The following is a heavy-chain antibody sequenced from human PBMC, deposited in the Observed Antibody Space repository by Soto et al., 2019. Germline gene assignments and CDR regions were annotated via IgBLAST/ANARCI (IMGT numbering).Heavy chain of an antibody. V-gene: IGHV4-59*01. CDR3: ARAEVVGCWFDP. J-gene: IGHJ5*02. D-gene: IGHD2-15*01. Sequence: SETLSLTCTVSGCSISSYYWSWIRQPPGKGLEWIGYIYYSGSTNYNPSLKSRVTISVDTSKNQFSLKLSSVTAADTAVYYCARAEVVGCWFDPWGQGTLVTVSS. CDR2: IYYSGST. CDR1: GCSISSYY.